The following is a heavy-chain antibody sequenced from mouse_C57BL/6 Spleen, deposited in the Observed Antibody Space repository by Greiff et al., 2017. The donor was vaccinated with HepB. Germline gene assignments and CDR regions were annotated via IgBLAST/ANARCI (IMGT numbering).Heavy chain of an antibody. CDR3: ARQKTAQATFRFDY. D-gene: IGHD3-2*02. J-gene: IGHJ2*01. V-gene: IGHV5-6*02. CDR2: ISSGGSYT. CDR1: GFTFSSYG. Sequence: EVKLVESGGDLVKPGGSLKLSCAASGFTFSSYGMSWVRQTPDKRLEWVATISSGGSYTYYPDSVKGRFTISRDNAKNTLYLQMSSLKSEDTAMYYCARQKTAQATFRFDYWGQGTTLTVSS.